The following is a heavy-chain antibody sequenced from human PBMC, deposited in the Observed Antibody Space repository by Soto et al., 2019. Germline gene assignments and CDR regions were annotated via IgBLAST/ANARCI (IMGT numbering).Heavy chain of an antibody. CDR2: INHSGST. V-gene: IGHV4-34*01. D-gene: IGHD3-9*01. CDR3: ARGYYFDWLFFDY. CDR1: GGSFSGYY. Sequence: SETLSLTCAVYGGSFSGYYWSWIRQPPGKGLEWIGEINHSGSTNYNPSLKSRVTISVDTSKNQFSLKLSSVTAADTAVYYCARGYYFDWLFFDYWGQGTLVTVSS. J-gene: IGHJ4*02.